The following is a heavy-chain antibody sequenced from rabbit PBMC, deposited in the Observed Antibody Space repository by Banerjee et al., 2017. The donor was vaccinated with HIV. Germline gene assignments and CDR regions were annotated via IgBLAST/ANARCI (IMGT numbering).Heavy chain of an antibody. CDR1: GFSFSSSYY. J-gene: IGHJ6*01. Sequence: QSLEESGGDLVKPGASLTLTCTASGFSFSSSYYMCWVRQAPGKGLEWIACIYAGSSGSTYYASWAKGRFTISKTSSTTVTLQMTSLTAADTATYFCARELAGYAGYGDYYGMDLRGQGTLVTVS. V-gene: IGHV1S40*01. D-gene: IGHD7-1*01. CDR2: IYAGSSGST. CDR3: ARELAGYAGYGDYYGMDL.